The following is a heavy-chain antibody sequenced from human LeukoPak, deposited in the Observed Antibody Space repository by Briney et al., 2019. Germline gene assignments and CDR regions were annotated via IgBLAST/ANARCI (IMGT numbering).Heavy chain of an antibody. D-gene: IGHD5-12*01. V-gene: IGHV1-18*04. Sequence: ASVKVSCKASGYTFTSYGISWVRQAPGQGLEWMGWISAYNGNTNCAQKLQGRVTMTTDTSTSTAYMELRSLRSDDTAVYYCARDSAYSGYDLGFDYWGQGTLVTVSS. CDR1: GYTFTSYG. CDR3: ARDSAYSGYDLGFDY. J-gene: IGHJ4*02. CDR2: ISAYNGNT.